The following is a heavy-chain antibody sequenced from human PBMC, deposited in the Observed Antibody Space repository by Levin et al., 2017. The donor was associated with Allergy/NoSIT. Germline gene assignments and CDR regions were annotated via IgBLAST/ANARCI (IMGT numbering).Heavy chain of an antibody. V-gene: IGHV2-5*01. J-gene: IGHJ3*02. CDR3: AHIKVEQWLVRVSYAFDI. CDR2: IYWNDDK. D-gene: IGHD6-19*01. CDR1: GFSLSPSGVG. Sequence: SGPTLVKPTQTLTLTCTFSGFSLSPSGVGVGWIRQPPGKALEWLALIYWNDDKRYSPSLKSRLTITKDTSKNQVVLTMTNMDPVDTATYYCAHIKVEQWLVRVSYAFDIWGQGTMVTVSS.